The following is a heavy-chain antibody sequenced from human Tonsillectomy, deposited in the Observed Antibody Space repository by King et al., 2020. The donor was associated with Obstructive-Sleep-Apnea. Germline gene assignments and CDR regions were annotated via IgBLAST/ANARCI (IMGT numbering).Heavy chain of an antibody. CDR1: GFTFSSYA. V-gene: IGHV3-30*04. J-gene: IGHJ4*02. CDR2: ISYDGSNK. CDR3: ARGGAYCSGGSCLYYFDY. D-gene: IGHD2-15*01. Sequence: VQLVESGGGVVQPGRSLRLSCAASGFTFSSYAMHWVRQAPGKGLEWVAVISYDGSNKYYADSVKGRFTISRDNSKNTLYLQMNSLRAEDTAVYYCARGGAYCSGGSCLYYFDYWGQGTLVTVSS.